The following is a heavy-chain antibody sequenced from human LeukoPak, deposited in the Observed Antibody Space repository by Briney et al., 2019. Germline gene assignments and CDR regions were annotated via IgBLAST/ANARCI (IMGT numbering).Heavy chain of an antibody. CDR3: AKPFYSGYDSHFDY. J-gene: IGHJ4*02. CDR1: GFTFSNYA. CDR2: ISGSGDGT. V-gene: IGHV3-23*01. Sequence: PGGSLRLSCAASGFTFSNYAMSWVRQAPGKGLEWVSAISGSGDGTYSADSVKGRFTISRDNSKTTLYLQMNSLRAEDTAVYYCAKPFYSGYDSHFDYWGQGTLVTVSS. D-gene: IGHD5-12*01.